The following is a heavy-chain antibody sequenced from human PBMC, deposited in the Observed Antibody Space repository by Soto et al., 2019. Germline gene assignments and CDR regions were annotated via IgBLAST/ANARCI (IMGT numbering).Heavy chain of an antibody. CDR3: ARYRRTATDGYSLDD. CDR2: VYNSGST. J-gene: IGHJ4*02. Sequence: SETLSLTCAVSGGSITNNYWTWIRQPPGGGLEWIGYVYNSGSTNYNPSLKSRVTISEDTSKNQFSLRVNSMTAADTAVYYCARYRRTATDGYSLDDWGQGILVT. V-gene: IGHV4-59*01. D-gene: IGHD4-4*01. CDR1: GGSITNNY.